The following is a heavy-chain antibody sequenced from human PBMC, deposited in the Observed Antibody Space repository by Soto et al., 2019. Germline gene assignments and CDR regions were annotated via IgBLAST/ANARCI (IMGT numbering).Heavy chain of an antibody. D-gene: IGHD6-19*01. CDR3: ARDPSSSGWYSGVLYWFDP. CDR1: GYTFTSYG. CDR2: ISAYNGNT. J-gene: IGHJ5*02. Sequence: QVQLVQSGAEVKKPGASVKVSCKASGYTFTSYGISWVRQAPGQGLEWMGWISAYNGNTNNAQKLQGRVTMTTDTSTSTADMELRSLRSDDSAVYYCARDPSSSGWYSGVLYWFDPWGQGTLVSVSS. V-gene: IGHV1-18*01.